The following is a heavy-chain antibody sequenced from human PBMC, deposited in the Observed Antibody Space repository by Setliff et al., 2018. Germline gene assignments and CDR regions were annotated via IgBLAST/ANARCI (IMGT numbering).Heavy chain of an antibody. Sequence: GGSLRLSCTTSGFTFFSYTMNWVRQAPGKGLEWVSAITDDGGTTHYAGSVKGRFTKARDTANSTLYLQKNSLRVGDTALYYCANSSGSCSSPILEYLGPGTLVTAPQ. D-gene: IGHD6-6*01. V-gene: IGHV3-23*01. CDR2: ITDDGGTT. J-gene: IGHJ4*02. CDR1: GFTFFSYT. CDR3: ANSSGSCSSPILEY.